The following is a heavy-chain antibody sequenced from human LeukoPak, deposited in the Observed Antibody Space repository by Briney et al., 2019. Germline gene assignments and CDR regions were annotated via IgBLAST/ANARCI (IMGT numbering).Heavy chain of an antibody. V-gene: IGHV3-23*01. Sequence: GGSLRLSCEASGFTFSNSAMSWVRQAPGKGLEWVSGISASGHYTYNADSAKGRFTISRDNSKNTLYLRMNSLRAEDTALHFCAKDGSWGDYYFYFYIDVWGKGTTVTVSS. CDR2: ISASGHYT. CDR1: GFTFSNSA. J-gene: IGHJ6*03. D-gene: IGHD3-16*01. CDR3: AKDGSWGDYYFYFYIDV.